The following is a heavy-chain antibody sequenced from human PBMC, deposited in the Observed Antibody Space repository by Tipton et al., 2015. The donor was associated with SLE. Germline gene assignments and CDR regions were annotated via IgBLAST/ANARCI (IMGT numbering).Heavy chain of an antibody. J-gene: IGHJ6*02. Sequence: SLRLSCAASGFTVSSNYMSWVRQAPGKGLEWVAVIWYDGSNKYYADSVKGRFTISRDNSKNTLYLQMNSLRAEDTAVYYCATQLVPYYYGMDVWGQGTTVTVSS. D-gene: IGHD6-13*01. CDR2: IWYDGSNK. CDR3: ATQLVPYYYGMDV. V-gene: IGHV3-33*08. CDR1: GFTVSSNY.